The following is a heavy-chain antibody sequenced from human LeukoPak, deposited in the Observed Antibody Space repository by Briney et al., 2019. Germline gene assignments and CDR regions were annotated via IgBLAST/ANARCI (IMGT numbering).Heavy chain of an antibody. CDR1: GGSISSYY. D-gene: IGHD5-12*01. J-gene: IGHJ5*02. Sequence: PSETLSLTCTVSGGSISSYYWSWIRQPPGKGLEWIGYIYYSVSTNYNPSLKSRVTISVDTSKNQFSLKLSSVTAADTAVYYCARGWINWFDPWGQGTLVTVSS. CDR3: ARGWINWFDP. CDR2: IYYSVST. V-gene: IGHV4-59*01.